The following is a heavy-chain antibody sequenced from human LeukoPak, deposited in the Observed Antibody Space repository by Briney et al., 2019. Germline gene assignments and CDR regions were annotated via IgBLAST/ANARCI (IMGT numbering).Heavy chain of an antibody. D-gene: IGHD5-24*01. CDR1: GGSFSGYY. CDR2: INHSGST. CDR3: ATVSRVAVGWHKKKYYYYYMDV. Sequence: TSETLSLTCAVYGGSFSGYYWSWIRQPPGKGLEWIGEINHSGSTNYNPSLKSRVTISVDTSKNQFSLKLSSVTAADTAVYYCATVSRVAVGWHKKKYYYYYMDVWGKGTTVTVSS. V-gene: IGHV4-34*01. J-gene: IGHJ6*03.